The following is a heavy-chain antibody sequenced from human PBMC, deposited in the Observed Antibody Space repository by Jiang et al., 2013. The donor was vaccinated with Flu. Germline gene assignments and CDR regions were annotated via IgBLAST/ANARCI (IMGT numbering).Heavy chain of an antibody. D-gene: IGHD3-22*01. V-gene: IGHV4-34*01. CDR3: ARHRPIVVVINYYYGMDV. CDR2: INHSGST. Sequence: LLKPSETLSLTCAVYGGSFSGYYWSWIRQPPGKGLEWIGEINHSGSTNYNPSLKSRVTISVDTSKNQFSLKLSSVTAADTAVYYCARHRPIVVVINYYYGMDVWGQGTTVTVSS. J-gene: IGHJ6*02. CDR1: GGSFSGYY.